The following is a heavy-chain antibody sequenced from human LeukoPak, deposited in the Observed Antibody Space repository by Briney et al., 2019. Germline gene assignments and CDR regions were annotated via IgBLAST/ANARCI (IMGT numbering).Heavy chain of an antibody. CDR3: ARGLSALYYYYMDV. J-gene: IGHJ6*03. CDR1: GYTFSNSD. CDR2: MNPNSGNT. V-gene: IGHV1-8*03. Sequence: ASVKVSCKASGYTFSNSDINWVRQATGQGLEWMGWMNPNSGNTGYAQKFQGRITLTRNTSISTAYMELSSLKSEDTAVYYCARGLSALYYYYMDVWGNGTTVTVSS.